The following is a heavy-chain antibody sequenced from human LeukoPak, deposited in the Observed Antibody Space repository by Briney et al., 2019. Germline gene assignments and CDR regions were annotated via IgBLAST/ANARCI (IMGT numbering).Heavy chain of an antibody. V-gene: IGHV3-23*01. Sequence: GGSLRLSCAASGCTFSSYAMSWVRQAPGKGLEWVSAISGSGGSTYYADSVKGRFTISRDNSKNTLYLQMNSLRAEDTAVYYCAKGATYYYDSSGEGAWGQGTLVTVSS. CDR3: AKGATYYYDSSGEGA. D-gene: IGHD3-22*01. CDR1: GCTFSSYA. J-gene: IGHJ4*02. CDR2: ISGSGGST.